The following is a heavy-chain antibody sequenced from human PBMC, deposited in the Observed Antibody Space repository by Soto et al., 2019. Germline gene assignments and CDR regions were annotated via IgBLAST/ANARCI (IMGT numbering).Heavy chain of an antibody. V-gene: IGHV3-48*01. J-gene: IGHJ4*02. CDR2: ISSSSSTI. D-gene: IGHD3-22*01. CDR3: ARDYYEGDY. Sequence: GGSLRLSCAASGFTFSSYSMNWVRQAPGKGLEWVSYISSSSSTIYYADSVKGRFTISRDNAKNSLYLQMNSLRAEDTAVYYCARDYYEGDYWGQGTLVTVSS. CDR1: GFTFSSYS.